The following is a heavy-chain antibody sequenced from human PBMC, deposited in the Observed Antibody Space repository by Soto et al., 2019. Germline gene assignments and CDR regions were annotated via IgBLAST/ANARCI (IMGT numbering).Heavy chain of an antibody. D-gene: IGHD3-10*01. J-gene: IGHJ4*02. V-gene: IGHV3-23*01. CDR2: ISGSGGSR. Sequence: AGSLRLSCAASGFTFSSYAISWVRQAPGKGLEWVSAISGSGGSRYYSDSVKGRFTISRDNSKNTLYLQMNSLRAEDTAVNYCAKGPYYYGSGSYPTHNWGQGTLVAVSS. CDR3: AKGPYYYGSGSYPTHN. CDR1: GFTFSSYA.